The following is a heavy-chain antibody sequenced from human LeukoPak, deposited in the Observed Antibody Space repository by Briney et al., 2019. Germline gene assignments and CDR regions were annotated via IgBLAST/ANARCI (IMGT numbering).Heavy chain of an antibody. V-gene: IGHV3-48*03. CDR2: ISRSGSTR. Sequence: GGSLRLSCAISGFTFSACELTWVRQAPGKGLEWVSYISRSGSTRYYADSVKGRFTISRDNAKNSLYLQMNSLRAEDAAVYYCARVATMVRVPLDALDIWGQGTMVSVSS. J-gene: IGHJ3*02. CDR3: ARVATMVRVPLDALDI. D-gene: IGHD3-10*01. CDR1: GFTFSACE.